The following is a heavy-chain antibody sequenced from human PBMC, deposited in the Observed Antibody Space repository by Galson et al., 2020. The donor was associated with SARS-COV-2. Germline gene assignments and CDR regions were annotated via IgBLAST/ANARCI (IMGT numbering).Heavy chain of an antibody. Sequence: SETLSLTCAVYGGYFRGYYWSWIRQHPGKGLEWLGEINHSGSTNYNPSLKSRVTISVDTSKNQFSLKLSSVTAADTAVYYCARGPSPEVGATTLFDYWGQGTLVTVSS. CDR1: GGYFRGYY. J-gene: IGHJ4*02. D-gene: IGHD1-26*01. CDR3: ARGPSPEVGATTLFDY. CDR2: INHSGST. V-gene: IGHV4-34*01.